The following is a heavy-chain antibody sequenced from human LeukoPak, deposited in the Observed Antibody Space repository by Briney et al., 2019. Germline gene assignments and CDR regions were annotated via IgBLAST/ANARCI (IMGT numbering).Heavy chain of an antibody. J-gene: IGHJ1*01. Sequence: SETLSLTCAVSGYSISSGYYWSWIRQPPGKGLEWIGYIYYSGSTNYNPSLKSRVTISVDTSKNQFSLKLSSVTAADTAMYYCAGYYDSSGYSDIEYFQHWGQGTLVTVSS. CDR1: GYSISSGYY. D-gene: IGHD3-22*01. CDR3: AGYYDSSGYSDIEYFQH. V-gene: IGHV4-61*01. CDR2: IYYSGST.